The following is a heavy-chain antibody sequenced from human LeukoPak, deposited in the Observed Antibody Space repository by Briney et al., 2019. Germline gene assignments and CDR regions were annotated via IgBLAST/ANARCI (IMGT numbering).Heavy chain of an antibody. Sequence: GGSLRLSCAASGFTFSSYAMSWVRQAPGKGLEWVSAISGSGGSTYYADSVRGRFTISRDNSKNTLYLQMNSLRAEDTAVYYCAKSEYQLLSPFDHWGQGTLVTVSS. CDR3: AKSEYQLLSPFDH. D-gene: IGHD2-2*01. V-gene: IGHV3-23*01. CDR2: ISGSGGST. CDR1: GFTFSSYA. J-gene: IGHJ4*02.